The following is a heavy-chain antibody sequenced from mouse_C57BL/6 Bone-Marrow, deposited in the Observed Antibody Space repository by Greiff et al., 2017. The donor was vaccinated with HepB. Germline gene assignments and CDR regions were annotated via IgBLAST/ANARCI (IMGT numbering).Heavy chain of an antibody. CDR1: GFTFSSYA. CDR2: ISSGGDYI. Sequence: EVKLMESGEGLVKPGGPLKLSCAASGFTFSSYAMSWVRQTPEKRLEWVAYISSGGDYIYYADTVKGRFTISRDNARNTLYLQMSSLKSEDTAMYYCTRTTVRGAMDYWGQGTSVTVSS. D-gene: IGHD1-1*01. J-gene: IGHJ4*01. V-gene: IGHV5-9-1*02. CDR3: TRTTVRGAMDY.